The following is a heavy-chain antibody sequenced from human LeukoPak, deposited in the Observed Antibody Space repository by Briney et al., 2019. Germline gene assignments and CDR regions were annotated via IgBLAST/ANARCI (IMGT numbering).Heavy chain of an antibody. CDR1: GGSISSGVYY. D-gene: IGHD3-22*01. CDR2: IYYSGST. J-gene: IGHJ4*02. V-gene: IGHV4-31*03. Sequence: PSETLSLTCTVSGGSISSGVYYWNWIRQHPGKGLEWIGYIYYSGSTSYNPSLKSRVTISVDTSKKQFSLKLSSVTAADTAVYYCARDAQGLVINWGQGTLVTVSS. CDR3: ARDAQGLVIN.